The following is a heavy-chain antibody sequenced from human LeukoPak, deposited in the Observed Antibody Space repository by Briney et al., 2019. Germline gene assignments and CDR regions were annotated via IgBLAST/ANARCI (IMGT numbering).Heavy chain of an antibody. Sequence: GGSLRLSCAASGFTFSSYGMHRVRQAPGKGLEWVAFIRYDGSNKYYADSVKGRFTISRDNSKNTLYLQMNSLRAEDTAVYYCARASYYDSSGYINAFDIWGQGTMVTVSS. CDR3: ARASYYDSSGYINAFDI. V-gene: IGHV3-30*02. CDR2: IRYDGSNK. D-gene: IGHD3-22*01. CDR1: GFTFSSYG. J-gene: IGHJ3*02.